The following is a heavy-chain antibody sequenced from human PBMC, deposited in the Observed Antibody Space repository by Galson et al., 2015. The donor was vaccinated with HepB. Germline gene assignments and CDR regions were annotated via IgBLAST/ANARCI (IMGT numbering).Heavy chain of an antibody. V-gene: IGHV1-69*04. CDR3: ARDVVTAAYFDY. CDR1: GGTFSSYT. CDR2: IIPILGIA. Sequence: SVKVSCKASGGTFSSYTIGWVRQAPGQGLEWMGRIIPILGIANYAQKFQGRVTTTADKSTSTAYMELSSLRSEDTAVYYCARDVVTAAYFDYWGQGTLVTVSS. D-gene: IGHD2-21*02. J-gene: IGHJ4*02.